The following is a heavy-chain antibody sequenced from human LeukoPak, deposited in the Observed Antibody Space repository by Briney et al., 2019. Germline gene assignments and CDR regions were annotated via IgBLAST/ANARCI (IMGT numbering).Heavy chain of an antibody. V-gene: IGHV3-30*02. Sequence: GGSLRLSCAASAFTFSNYGMHWVRQAPGKGLEWVAFIRYDGSNKYYADSVKGRFTISRDNSKNTLYLQMNSLRAEDTAVYYCAKDAAPIVVVPAAIPNWFDPWGQGTLVTVSS. D-gene: IGHD2-2*01. CDR1: AFTFSNYG. CDR3: AKDAAPIVVVPAAIPNWFDP. CDR2: IRYDGSNK. J-gene: IGHJ5*02.